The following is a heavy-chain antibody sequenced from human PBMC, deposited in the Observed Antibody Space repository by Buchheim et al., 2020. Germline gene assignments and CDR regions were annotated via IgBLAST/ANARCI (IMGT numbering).Heavy chain of an antibody. Sequence: QVQLVESGGGVVQPGRSLRLSCAASGFTFGSYAMQWVRQAPGKGLEWVAVISYDGSNNYYADPVKGRFTISRDNSKNTLYLQMNSLRAEDTAVYYCARESAYDYRNSHFDYWGQGTL. V-gene: IGHV3-30*04. CDR2: ISYDGSNN. D-gene: IGHD4-11*01. J-gene: IGHJ4*02. CDR3: ARESAYDYRNSHFDY. CDR1: GFTFGSYA.